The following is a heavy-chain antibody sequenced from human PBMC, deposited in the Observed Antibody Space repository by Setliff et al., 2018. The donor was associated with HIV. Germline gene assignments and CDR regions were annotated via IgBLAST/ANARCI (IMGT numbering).Heavy chain of an antibody. D-gene: IGHD3-16*01. CDR2: VGAVGAPT. Sequence: PGGSLRLSCTTSGFTFDDYGMSWVRQAPGKGLEWVSTVGAVGAPTHYAESVKGRFTISKDNSRDTLYLQMSSLREEDTAVYYCAKVFLFGIDVFDIWGQGTMVTVSS. CDR3: AKVFLFGIDVFDI. CDR1: GFTFDDYG. V-gene: IGHV3-23*01. J-gene: IGHJ3*02.